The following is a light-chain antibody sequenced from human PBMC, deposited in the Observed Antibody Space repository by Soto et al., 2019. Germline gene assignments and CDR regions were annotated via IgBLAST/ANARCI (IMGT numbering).Light chain of an antibody. CDR3: SSYSSRNTLGV. CDR1: SSDVGGYNY. CDR2: EVS. J-gene: IGLJ3*02. Sequence: QSVLTQPASVSGSPGQSITISCTGTSSDVGGYNYVSWYQQHPGKAPKLIIYEVSNRPSGVSHRFAGSKSGNTASLTISGLQAEDEADYHCSSYSSRNTLGVFGGGTKLTVL. V-gene: IGLV2-14*01.